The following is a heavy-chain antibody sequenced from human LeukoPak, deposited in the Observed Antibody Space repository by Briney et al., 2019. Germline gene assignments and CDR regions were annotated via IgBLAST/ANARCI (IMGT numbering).Heavy chain of an antibody. Sequence: GGSLRLSCAASGFTFSNAWMNWVRRAPGKGLEWVGRIKSKTDGGTTDTAPPVKGRFSISRDDSRNTLHLRMNSLKTEDIAVYYCTTGRIWFGEWYWGQGTLVTVSA. V-gene: IGHV3-15*07. CDR3: TTGRIWFGEWY. CDR2: IKSKTDGGTT. J-gene: IGHJ4*02. D-gene: IGHD3-10*01. CDR1: GFTFSNAW.